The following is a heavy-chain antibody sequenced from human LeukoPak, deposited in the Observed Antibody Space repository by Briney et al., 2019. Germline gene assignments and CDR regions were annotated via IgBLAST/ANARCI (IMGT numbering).Heavy chain of an antibody. J-gene: IGHJ3*02. Sequence: SETLSLTCAVYGGSFSGYYWGWIRQPPGKGLEWIGSIYYSGSTYYNPSLKSRVTISVDTSKNQFSLKLSSVTAADTAVYYCARHNIARYDFWSGNDGHYAFDIWGQGTLVTVSS. CDR3: ARHNIARYDFWSGNDGHYAFDI. CDR1: GGSFSGYY. V-gene: IGHV4-39*01. D-gene: IGHD3-3*01. CDR2: IYYSGST.